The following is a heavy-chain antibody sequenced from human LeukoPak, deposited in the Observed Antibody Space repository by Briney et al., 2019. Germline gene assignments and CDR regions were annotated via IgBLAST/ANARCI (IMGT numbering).Heavy chain of an antibody. Sequence: SETLSLTCTVSGGSISSGSYYWSWIRQPAGKGLEWIGRVYTSGSTNYNPSLKSRVTISVDTSKNQFSLKLSSVTAADTAVYYCARVWQQLVLLFDYWGQGTLVTVSS. D-gene: IGHD6-13*01. V-gene: IGHV4-61*02. J-gene: IGHJ4*02. CDR2: VYTSGST. CDR1: GGSISSGSYY. CDR3: ARVWQQLVLLFDY.